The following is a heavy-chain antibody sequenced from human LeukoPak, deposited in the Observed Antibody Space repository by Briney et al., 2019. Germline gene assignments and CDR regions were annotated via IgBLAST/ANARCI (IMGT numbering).Heavy chain of an antibody. CDR2: IYYSGST. CDR3: ARGGRWLQFAFFDY. CDR1: GGSISSYY. V-gene: IGHV4-59*01. J-gene: IGHJ4*02. D-gene: IGHD5-12*01. Sequence: SETLSLTCTVSGGSISSYYWSWIRQPPGKGLEWIGYIYYSGSTNYNPSLKSRVTISVDTSKNQFSLKLSSVTAAGTAVYYCARGGRWLQFAFFDYWGQGTLVTVSS.